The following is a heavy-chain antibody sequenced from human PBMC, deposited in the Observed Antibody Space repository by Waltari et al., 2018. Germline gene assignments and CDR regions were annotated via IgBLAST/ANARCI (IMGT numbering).Heavy chain of an antibody. CDR1: GDSISIPPYL. CDR2: IYYTGST. J-gene: IGHJ5*02. D-gene: IGHD3-16*01. V-gene: IGHV4-39*01. CDR3: ARATRLMTTFGGVTTFDP. Sequence: QMQLQESGPGLVKPSETLSLTCPGSGDSISIPPYLLAWIRQPPGTGLEWLGNIYYTGSTYYNPSLKSRVAMSVDTSKNQFSLTLNSVTATDAAVYFCARATRLMTTFGGVTTFDPWGQGALVTVSS.